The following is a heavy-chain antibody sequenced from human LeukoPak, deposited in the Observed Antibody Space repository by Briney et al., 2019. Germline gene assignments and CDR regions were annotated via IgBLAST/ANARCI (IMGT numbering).Heavy chain of an antibody. J-gene: IGHJ5*02. CDR3: ARARRRFDP. V-gene: IGHV4-34*01. CDR1: GGSFSGCY. Sequence: SETLSLTCAVYGGSFSGCYWSWIRQPPGKGLEWIGEINHSGSTNYNPSLKSRVTISVDTSKNQFSLKLSSVTAADTAVYYCARARRRFDPWGRGTLVTVSS. CDR2: INHSGST.